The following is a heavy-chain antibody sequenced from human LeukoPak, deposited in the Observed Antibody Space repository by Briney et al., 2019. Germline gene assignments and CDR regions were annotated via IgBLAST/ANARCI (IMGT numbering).Heavy chain of an antibody. CDR1: GFTFSSYS. CDR2: ISSSSSYI. J-gene: IGHJ6*02. Sequence: PGGPLRLSCAASGFTFSSYSMNWVRQAPGKGLEWVSSISSSSSYIYYADSVKGRFNISRDNAKNSLYLQMNSLRAEDTAVYYCARDLFIGDIVATIACDVWGQGTTVTVSS. D-gene: IGHD5-12*01. V-gene: IGHV3-21*01. CDR3: ARDLFIGDIVATIACDV.